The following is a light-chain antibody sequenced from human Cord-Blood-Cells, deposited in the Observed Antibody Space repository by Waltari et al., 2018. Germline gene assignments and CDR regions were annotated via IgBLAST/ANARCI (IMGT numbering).Light chain of an antibody. CDR2: DVS. Sequence: QSALTQPASVSGSPGQSLTISCAGTSSDVGGYNYVSWYQQHPGKAPKLTIYDVSNRPPGVSNRSAGSTSCNTASPTSAGLQAEYRADYYCSSYTSSSTLVFAGGTTLTVL. J-gene: IGLJ3*02. CDR3: SSYTSSSTLV. V-gene: IGLV2-14*01. CDR1: SSDVGGYNY.